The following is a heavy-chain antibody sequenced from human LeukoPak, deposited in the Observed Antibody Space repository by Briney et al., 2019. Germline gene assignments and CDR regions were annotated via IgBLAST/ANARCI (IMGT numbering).Heavy chain of an antibody. CDR1: GGSISSNGYY. D-gene: IGHD1-26*01. J-gene: IGHJ2*01. CDR2: IYYSGST. CDR3: AVGSGYFDL. V-gene: IGHV4-39*07. Sequence: SETLSLTCSVSGGSISSNGYYWGWIRQPPGKGLEWIGSIYYSGSTFDNPSLKSRVTISIDKSRNQFSLKLSSVTAADTAVYYCAVGSGYFDLWGRGTLVTVSS.